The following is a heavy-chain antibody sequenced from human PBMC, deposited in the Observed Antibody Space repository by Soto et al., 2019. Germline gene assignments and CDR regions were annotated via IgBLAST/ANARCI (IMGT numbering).Heavy chain of an antibody. Sequence: QVQLQESGPGLVKPSQTLSLTCTVSGGSISSGGYYWSWIRQHPGKGLEWIGYIYYSGSTYYNPSLKSRVTISVDTSKNQFSLKLSSVTAADTVVYYCARGPYDYGDYLYWYFDLWGRGTLVTVSS. V-gene: IGHV4-31*03. D-gene: IGHD4-17*01. CDR3: ARGPYDYGDYLYWYFDL. CDR1: GGSISSGGYY. J-gene: IGHJ2*01. CDR2: IYYSGST.